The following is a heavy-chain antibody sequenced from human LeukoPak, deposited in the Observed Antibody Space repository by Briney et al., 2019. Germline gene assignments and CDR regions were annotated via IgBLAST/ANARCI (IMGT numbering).Heavy chain of an antibody. J-gene: IGHJ3*01. Sequence: PSETLSLTCTVSGGSISSYYWSWIRQPPGKGLEWIGYIYYSGSTNYNPSLKSRVTISVDTSKNQFSLKLSSVTAADTALYYCAREIHYDTSGQRSQHAFDLWGQGTMVTVSS. D-gene: IGHD3-22*01. CDR1: GGSISSYY. CDR3: AREIHYDTSGQRSQHAFDL. CDR2: IYYSGST. V-gene: IGHV4-59*12.